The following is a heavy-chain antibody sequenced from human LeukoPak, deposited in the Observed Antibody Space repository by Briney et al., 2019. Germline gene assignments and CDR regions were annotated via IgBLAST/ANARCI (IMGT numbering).Heavy chain of an antibody. J-gene: IGHJ4*02. CDR3: ARAAHGGVRGVPSY. Sequence: ASVKVSCKASGYTFTGYYMHWVRQAPGQGLGWMGWINPNSGGTNYAQKFQGRVTMTRDTSISTAYMELSRLSSDDTAVYYCARAAHGGVRGVPSYWGQGTLVTVSS. D-gene: IGHD3-10*01. CDR1: GYTFTGYY. V-gene: IGHV1-2*02. CDR2: INPNSGGT.